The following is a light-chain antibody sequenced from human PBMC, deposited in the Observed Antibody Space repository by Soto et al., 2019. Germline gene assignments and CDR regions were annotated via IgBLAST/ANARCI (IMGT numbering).Light chain of an antibody. CDR3: QQRRNWPSAT. Sequence: EIVLTQSPATLSLSPGESATLSCRASQSVSSYLAWYQQKPGQAPRLLIYDASNRVTGIRARFSGSGSGRDFTLTISGREPDDFAVYCCQQRRNWPSATFGQGTTLEIK. V-gene: IGKV3-11*02. J-gene: IGKJ2*01. CDR2: DAS. CDR1: QSVSSY.